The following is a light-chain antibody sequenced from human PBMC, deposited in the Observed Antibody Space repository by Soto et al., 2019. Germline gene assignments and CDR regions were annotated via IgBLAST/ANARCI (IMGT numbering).Light chain of an antibody. CDR1: SGDIGSYNR. V-gene: IGLV2-14*01. CDR2: EVT. J-gene: IGLJ1*01. CDR3: SSYTSSSTLNYV. Sequence: QSVLTQPASVSGSPGQSITISCTGTSGDIGSYNRVSWYQQHPGKAPKLIIYEVTDRPSGVSNRFSGSKSGNTASLTISGLQAEDEADYYCSSYTSSSTLNYVFGTGTKVT.